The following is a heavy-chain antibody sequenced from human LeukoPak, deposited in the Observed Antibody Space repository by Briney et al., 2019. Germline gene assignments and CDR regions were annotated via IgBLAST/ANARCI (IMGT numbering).Heavy chain of an antibody. CDR1: GGSISSYY. CDR2: IYYSGST. CDR3: ARADSSGYYVGY. D-gene: IGHD3-22*01. V-gene: IGHV4-59*01. Sequence: SETLSLTCTVSGGSISSYYWSWIRQPPGKGLEWTGHIYYSGSTNYNPSLKSRVTISVDTSKNQFSLKLSSVTAADTAVYYCARADSSGYYVGYWGQGTLVTVSS. J-gene: IGHJ4*02.